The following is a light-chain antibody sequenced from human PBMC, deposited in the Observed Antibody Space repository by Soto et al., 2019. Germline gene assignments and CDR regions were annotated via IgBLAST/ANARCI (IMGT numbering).Light chain of an antibody. CDR3: MQSIQLPLT. CDR2: EVS. CDR1: QSLLHSDGRAY. Sequence: DIVMTQIPISLSVTPGQPASISCKSSQSLLHSDGRAYLYWYLQKAGQTPQLLIYEVSKRFAGVPYRFHGSGSGTDFTLKIIRVEAEDVGFYYCMQSIQLPLTFGGGTKVEIK. V-gene: IGKV2D-29*01. J-gene: IGKJ4*01.